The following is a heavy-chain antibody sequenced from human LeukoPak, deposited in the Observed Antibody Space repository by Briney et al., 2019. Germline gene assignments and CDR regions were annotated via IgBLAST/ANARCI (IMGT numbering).Heavy chain of an antibody. D-gene: IGHD3-10*01. CDR1: GYTSTSYG. CDR2: NSAYNGNT. Sequence: GASPKVSCKPSGYTSTSYGISWVRQAPGQGLEWMGWNSAYNGNTNYAQKLQGRVTMTTDTSTSTAYMEMRSLRSDDTAVYYCARDLERITMVRGVGDYWGQGTLVTVS. V-gene: IGHV1-18*01. J-gene: IGHJ4*02. CDR3: ARDLERITMVRGVGDY.